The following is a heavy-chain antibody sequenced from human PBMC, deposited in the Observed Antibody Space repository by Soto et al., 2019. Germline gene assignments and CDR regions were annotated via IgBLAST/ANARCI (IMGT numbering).Heavy chain of an antibody. D-gene: IGHD2-15*01. Sequence: SVKVSCKASGYIFTSFGISWVRQAPGQGLEWMGWISTTFGNADYAQKFQGRVTVTADESTSTAYMELSSLRSEDTAVYYCASVETQRYYYGMDVWGQGTTVTVS. CDR1: GYIFTSFG. CDR3: ASVETQRYYYGMDV. V-gene: IGHV1-69*13. J-gene: IGHJ6*02. CDR2: ISTTFGNA.